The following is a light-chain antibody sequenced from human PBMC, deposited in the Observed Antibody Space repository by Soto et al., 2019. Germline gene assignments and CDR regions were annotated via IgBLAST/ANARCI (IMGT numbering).Light chain of an antibody. V-gene: IGKV1-5*01. CDR1: QSISNW. CDR3: QQYNSDSRT. CDR2: DAS. J-gene: IGKJ1*01. Sequence: DIQMTQSPSTLSASVGDRVSITCRASQSISNWLAWYQQKPGKAPKLLIFDASNLESGVPSRFSGSGSGTEFTLTIDSLQPDDFATYYCQQYNSDSRTFGQGTELDIK.